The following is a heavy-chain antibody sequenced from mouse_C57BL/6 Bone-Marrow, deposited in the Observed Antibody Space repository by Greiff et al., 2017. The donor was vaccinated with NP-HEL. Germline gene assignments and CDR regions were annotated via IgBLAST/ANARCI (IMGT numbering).Heavy chain of an antibody. CDR1: GFNIKDDY. CDR3: TILDSSGLDY. J-gene: IGHJ2*01. D-gene: IGHD3-2*02. Sequence: VQLQQSGAELVRPGASVKLSCTASGFNIKDDYMHWVKQRPEQGLEWIGWIDPENGDTEYASKFQGKATITADTSSNTAYLQLSSLTSEDTAVYYCTILDSSGLDYWGQGTTLTVSS. CDR2: IDPENGDT. V-gene: IGHV14-4*01.